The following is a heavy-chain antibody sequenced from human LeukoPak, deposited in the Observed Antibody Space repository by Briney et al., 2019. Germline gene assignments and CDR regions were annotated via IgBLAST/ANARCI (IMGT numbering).Heavy chain of an antibody. CDR1: GGSFSGYY. CDR2: INHSGST. D-gene: IGHD3-22*01. CDR3: ARGGSPSYYYDSSGYPSPFDY. Sequence: SETLSLTCAVHGGSFSGYYWSWIRQPPGKGLEWIGEINHSGSTNYNPSLKSRVTISVDTSKNQFSLKLSSVTAADTAVYYCARGGSPSYYYDSSGYPSPFDYWGQGTLVTVSS. V-gene: IGHV4-34*01. J-gene: IGHJ4*02.